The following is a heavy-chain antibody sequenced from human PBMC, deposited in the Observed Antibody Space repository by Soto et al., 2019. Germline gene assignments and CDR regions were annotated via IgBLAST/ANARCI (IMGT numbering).Heavy chain of an antibody. CDR2: ISYDGSNK. D-gene: IGHD1-26*01. Sequence: QVQLVESGGGVVQPGRSLRLSCAASGFTFSSYAMHWVRQAPGKGLEWVAVISYDGSNKYYADSVKGRFIISRNNSKNTLYLQMNSLRGEDTAVYYCARESSGSYGTLDYWGQGTLVSVSS. CDR3: ARESSGSYGTLDY. CDR1: GFTFSSYA. V-gene: IGHV3-30-3*01. J-gene: IGHJ4*02.